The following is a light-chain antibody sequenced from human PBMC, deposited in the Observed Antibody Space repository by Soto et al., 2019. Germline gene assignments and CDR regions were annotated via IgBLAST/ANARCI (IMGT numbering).Light chain of an antibody. Sequence: IQMTQSPSSLSASVGARVTITCRASQDISVHLNWYQQKPGKAPKLLIYVASTLQPGVPSRFSGSGAGTDCTLSISSLQPEDFATYYCQQSYGTPITFGQGTRLEIK. CDR3: QQSYGTPIT. J-gene: IGKJ5*01. CDR2: VAS. CDR1: QDISVH. V-gene: IGKV1-39*01.